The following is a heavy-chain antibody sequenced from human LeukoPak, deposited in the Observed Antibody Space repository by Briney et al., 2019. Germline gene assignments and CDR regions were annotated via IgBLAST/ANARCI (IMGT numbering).Heavy chain of an antibody. V-gene: IGHV1-2*02. J-gene: IGHJ6*02. D-gene: IGHD6-13*01. CDR2: INLNSGGT. CDR1: GYTFTGYY. Sequence: ASLKAFRKASGYTFTGYYMHWVRQASGQGVEWMGWINLNSGGTNYAQKFQGRVTMTRDTSISTAYMELSRLRSDDTAVYYCARVDWQQLVPYYYYYYGMDVWGQGTTVTVSS. CDR3: ARVDWQQLVPYYYYYYGMDV.